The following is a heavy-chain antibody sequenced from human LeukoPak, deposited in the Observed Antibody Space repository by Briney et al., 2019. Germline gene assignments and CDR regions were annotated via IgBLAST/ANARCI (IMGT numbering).Heavy chain of an antibody. Sequence: GASVKVSCKASGYTFTGYYMHWVRQAPGQGLEWMGWINPNSGGTNYAQKLQGRVTMTTDTSTSTAYMEMRSLRSDDTAVYYCARVAAARDYYFYYMGVWGKGTTVTISS. CDR2: INPNSGGT. D-gene: IGHD6-6*01. V-gene: IGHV1-2*02. CDR1: GYTFTGYY. J-gene: IGHJ6*03. CDR3: ARVAAARDYYFYYMGV.